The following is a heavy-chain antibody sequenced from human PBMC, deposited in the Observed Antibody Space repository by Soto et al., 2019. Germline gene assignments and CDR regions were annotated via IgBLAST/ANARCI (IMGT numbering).Heavy chain of an antibody. CDR3: AVGGGDLSLTPFDY. CDR1: GFNFKAYG. V-gene: IGHV3-30-3*01. CDR2: ISTDGTNQ. J-gene: IGHJ4*02. Sequence: QVHLVESGGGVVQPGRSLRLSCVASGFNFKAYGMHWVRQATGKGLEWVAVISTDGTNQHHADSVKGRFTISRDNFKNTLYLQMNSLRPEGTAVYFCAVGGGDLSLTPFDYWGQGTLVTVSS. D-gene: IGHD3-16*02.